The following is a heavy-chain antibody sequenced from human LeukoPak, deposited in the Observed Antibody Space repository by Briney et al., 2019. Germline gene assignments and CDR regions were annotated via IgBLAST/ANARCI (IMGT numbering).Heavy chain of an antibody. J-gene: IGHJ4*02. Sequence: PSETLSLTCTVSGGSISSYYWSWIRQPPGKGLEWIGYIYYSGSTNYNPSLKSRVTISVDTSKNQFSLKLSSVTAADTAVYYCARGTDIVVVPAAHSGFDYWGQGTLVTVSS. D-gene: IGHD2-2*01. CDR2: IYYSGST. CDR3: ARGTDIVVVPAAHSGFDY. V-gene: IGHV4-59*01. CDR1: GGSISSYY.